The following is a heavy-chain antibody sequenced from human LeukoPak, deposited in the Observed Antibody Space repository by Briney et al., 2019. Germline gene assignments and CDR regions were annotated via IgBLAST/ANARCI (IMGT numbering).Heavy chain of an antibody. CDR3: ARLTSSIAAPVDWFDP. Sequence: SVKVSCKASGGTFSSYAISWVRQAPGQGLEWMGGIIPIFGTANYAQKFQGRVTITSDESTSTAYMELSSLRSEDTAVYYCARLTSSIAAPVDWFDPWGQGTLVTVSS. V-gene: IGHV1-69*13. CDR2: IIPIFGTA. D-gene: IGHD6-6*01. CDR1: GGTFSSYA. J-gene: IGHJ5*02.